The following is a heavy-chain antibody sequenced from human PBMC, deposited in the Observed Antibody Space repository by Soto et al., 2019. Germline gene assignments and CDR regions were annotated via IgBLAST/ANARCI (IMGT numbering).Heavy chain of an antibody. D-gene: IGHD6-19*01. Sequence: PGGSLRLSCTDSGFTFSSHNMNWVRQAPGKGLEWVSYIDASSSTSYYADSVKGRFTISRDNSRNTLYFQMNSLRAEDTAVYYCAKGRAVAGTAHFDYWGQGTQVTVSS. CDR2: IDASSSTS. V-gene: IGHV3-23*01. CDR3: AKGRAVAGTAHFDY. J-gene: IGHJ4*02. CDR1: GFTFSSHN.